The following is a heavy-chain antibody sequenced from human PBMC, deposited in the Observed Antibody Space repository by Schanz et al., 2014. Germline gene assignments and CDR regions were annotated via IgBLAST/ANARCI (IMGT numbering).Heavy chain of an antibody. J-gene: IGHJ4*02. Sequence: QVQLVQSGAEVRKPGSSMKVSCKASGGTFSTYPINWLRQAPGQGLEWMGRIIPILGIANYAQRFQGRVSITADTSTNTAYMELSSLRSEDTAVYYCARAPTAYCSDTSCLGTPFDYWGRGTLVTVSS. D-gene: IGHD2-2*01. CDR3: ARAPTAYCSDTSCLGTPFDY. CDR2: IIPILGIA. V-gene: IGHV1-69*04. CDR1: GGTFSTYP.